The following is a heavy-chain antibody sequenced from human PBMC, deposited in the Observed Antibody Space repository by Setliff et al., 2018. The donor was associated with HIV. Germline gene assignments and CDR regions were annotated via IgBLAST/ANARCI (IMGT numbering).Heavy chain of an antibody. J-gene: IGHJ4*02. CDR3: ARELCTGGYCYSDY. Sequence: GGSLRLSCAASGFSFSSYTMNWVRQAPGKGLEWVSYISSSSTTVYYADSVKGRFTISRDNAKNSLYLQTNSLRAEDTAVFYCARELCTGGYCYSDYWGQGTLVTSPQ. D-gene: IGHD2-8*02. CDR2: ISSSSTTV. CDR1: GFSFSSYT. V-gene: IGHV3-48*01.